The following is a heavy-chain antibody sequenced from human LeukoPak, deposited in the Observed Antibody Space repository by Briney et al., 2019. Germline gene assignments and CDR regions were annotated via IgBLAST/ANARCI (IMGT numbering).Heavy chain of an antibody. D-gene: IGHD5-18*01. V-gene: IGHV4-34*01. CDR2: INHSGST. CDR3: ARGSDTAMVTIGFDY. J-gene: IGHJ4*02. Sequence: SETLSLTCAVYGGSFSGYYWSWIRQPPGKGLEWTGEINHSGSTNYNPSLKSRVTISVDTSKNQFSLKLSSVTAADTAVYYCARGSDTAMVTIGFDYWGQGTLVTVSS. CDR1: GGSFSGYY.